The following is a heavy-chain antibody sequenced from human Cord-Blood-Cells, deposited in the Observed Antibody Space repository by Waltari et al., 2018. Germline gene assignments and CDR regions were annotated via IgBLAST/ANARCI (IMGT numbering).Heavy chain of an antibody. Sequence: QVQLVPSGAEVKKPGSSVKVSCKASGCTFSSYTISWVRQAPGQGLEWMGRIIPILGIANYEQKFQGRVTITADKSTSTAYMELSSLRSEDTAVYYCASNYYDSSGYYYARFDYWGQGTLVTVSS. CDR1: GCTFSSYT. CDR3: ASNYYDSSGYYYARFDY. J-gene: IGHJ4*02. CDR2: IIPILGIA. D-gene: IGHD3-22*01. V-gene: IGHV1-69*02.